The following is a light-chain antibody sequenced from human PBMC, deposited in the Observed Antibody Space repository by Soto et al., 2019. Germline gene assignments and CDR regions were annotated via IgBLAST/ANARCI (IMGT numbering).Light chain of an antibody. CDR3: SSRRGSSTLV. V-gene: IGLV2-14*01. Sequence: QAVVTQPASVSGSPGQSITISCTGTSSDIGSHTSVSWYQQHPGKAPKLMIFDVSNRPSGVSSRFSGSKSGNTASLTISGLQAEDEADYYCSSRRGSSTLVFGEGTKLTVL. J-gene: IGLJ3*02. CDR2: DVS. CDR1: SSDIGSHTS.